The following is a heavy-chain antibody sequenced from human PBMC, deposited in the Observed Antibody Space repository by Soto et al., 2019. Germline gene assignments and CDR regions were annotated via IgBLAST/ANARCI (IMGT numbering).Heavy chain of an antibody. V-gene: IGHV1-8*01. J-gene: IGHJ4*02. Sequence: GASVKVSCKASGYTFTSYDINWVRQATGQGLEWMGWMNPNSGNTGYAQKFQGRVTMTRNTSISTAYMELSSLRSEDTAVYYCARPFTDYGDYSLDYWGQGTLVTVSS. D-gene: IGHD4-17*01. CDR2: MNPNSGNT. CDR3: ARPFTDYGDYSLDY. CDR1: GYTFTSYD.